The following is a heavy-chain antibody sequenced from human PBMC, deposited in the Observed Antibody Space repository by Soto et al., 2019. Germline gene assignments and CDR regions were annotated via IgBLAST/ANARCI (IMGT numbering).Heavy chain of an antibody. D-gene: IGHD3-3*01. CDR2: IYPSDSDT. Sequence: GESLKISCKGSGYNFAGYWIAWVRQMPGKGLELMGIIYPSDSDTRYRPSFQGRVTISADKSISSAYLQWSSLRASDTAMYYCARGGVSTRTFDYWGQGTPVTVSS. CDR1: GYNFAGYW. V-gene: IGHV5-51*01. J-gene: IGHJ4*02. CDR3: ARGGVSTRTFDY.